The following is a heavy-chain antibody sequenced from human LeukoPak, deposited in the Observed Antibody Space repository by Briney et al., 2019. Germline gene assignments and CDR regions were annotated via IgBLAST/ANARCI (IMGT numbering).Heavy chain of an antibody. CDR3: ATDGAGFYT. CDR1: VYTPNDYY. Sequence: GGALRHSCAPPVYTPNDYYICWIRAAPGGGLEWLSYINIGGTNTHYADSVKGRFTISKDNAKKSLYLEMNNLRAEDTAVYYCATDGAGFYTWGQGVVITVS. CDR2: INIGGTNT. J-gene: IGHJ5*02. V-gene: IGHV3-11*05.